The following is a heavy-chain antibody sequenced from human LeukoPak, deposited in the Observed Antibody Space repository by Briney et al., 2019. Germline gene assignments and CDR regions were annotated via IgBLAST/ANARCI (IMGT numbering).Heavy chain of an antibody. Sequence: SETLSLTCTVSGGSISSNYWNWIRQPPGKGLEWIGYIYYSGNTNYSPSLKSRVTISVDTSKNQFSLKLSSVTAADTAVYYCASGEGFSFGVVITDGTLSGWGQGTLVTVSS. J-gene: IGHJ4*02. CDR1: GGSISSNY. D-gene: IGHD3-3*01. CDR2: IYYSGNT. V-gene: IGHV4-59*08. CDR3: ASGEGFSFGVVITDGTLSG.